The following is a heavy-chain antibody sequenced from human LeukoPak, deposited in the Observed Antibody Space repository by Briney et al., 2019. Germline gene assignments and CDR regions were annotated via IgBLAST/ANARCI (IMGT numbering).Heavy chain of an antibody. CDR2: IIPIFGTA. V-gene: IGHV1-69*06. Sequence: GASVKVSCKASGGTFSSYAISWVRQAPGQGLEWMGGIIPIFGTANYAQKFQGRVTITADKSTSTAYMELSSLRSEDTAVYYCARASYSSSSFSLSRYYYYYMDVWGKGTTVTVSS. CDR1: GGTFSSYA. J-gene: IGHJ6*03. CDR3: ARASYSSSSFSLSRYYYYYMDV. D-gene: IGHD6-6*01.